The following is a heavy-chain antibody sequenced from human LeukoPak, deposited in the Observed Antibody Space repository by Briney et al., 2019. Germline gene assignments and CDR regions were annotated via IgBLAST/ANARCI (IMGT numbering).Heavy chain of an antibody. Sequence: PGRSLRLSCAASGFTFSNYAMRWVRQAPDKGLEWVAVISYDGSNKYYADSVKGRFTISRDNSKNTLYLQMNRLRAEDTAVYYCARDSYGADYWGQGTLVTVPS. D-gene: IGHD4-17*01. V-gene: IGHV3-30*04. CDR3: ARDSYGADY. CDR2: ISYDGSNK. CDR1: GFTFSNYA. J-gene: IGHJ4*02.